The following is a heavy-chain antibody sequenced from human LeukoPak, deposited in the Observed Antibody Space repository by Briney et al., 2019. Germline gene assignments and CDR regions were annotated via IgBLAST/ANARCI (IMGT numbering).Heavy chain of an antibody. CDR2: ISAYNGNT. J-gene: IGHJ4*02. D-gene: IGHD1-26*01. CDR1: GYTLTELS. V-gene: IGHV1-18*01. CDR3: ARDRYSGTTATWGY. Sequence: ASVKVSCKVSGYTLTELSMHWVRQAPGKGLERMGWISAYNGNTNYAQKLQGRVTMTTDTSTSTAYMELRSLRSDDTAVYYCARDRYSGTTATWGYWGQGTLVTVSS.